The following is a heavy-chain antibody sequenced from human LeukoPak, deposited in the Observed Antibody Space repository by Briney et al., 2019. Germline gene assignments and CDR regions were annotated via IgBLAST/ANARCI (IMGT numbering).Heavy chain of an antibody. CDR1: GFSFSSYA. D-gene: IGHD3-10*01. V-gene: IGHV3-23*01. Sequence: GGSLRLSCAASGFSFSSYAMNWVRQAPGKGLEWVSAISGSGGSTYYADSVKGRFTISRDNSKNTLYLQMNSLRAEDTAVYYCAKGRITMVRGVIPFDYWGQGTLVTVSS. CDR2: ISGSGGST. CDR3: AKGRITMVRGVIPFDY. J-gene: IGHJ4*02.